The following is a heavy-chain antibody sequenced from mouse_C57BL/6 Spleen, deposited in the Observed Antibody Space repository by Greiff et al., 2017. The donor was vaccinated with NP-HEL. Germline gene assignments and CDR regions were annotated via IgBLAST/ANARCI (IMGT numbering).Heavy chain of an antibody. CDR1: GYTFTSYW. D-gene: IGHD4-1*01. J-gene: IGHJ2*01. V-gene: IGHV1-7*01. CDR2: INPSSGYT. Sequence: QVQLQQSGAELAKPGASVKLSCKASGYTFTSYWMHWVKQRPGQGLEWIGYINPSSGYTKYNQKFKDKATLTADKSSSTAYMQLSSLTYEDSAVYYCARSELGRRDYFDYWGQGTTLTVSS. CDR3: ARSELGRRDYFDY.